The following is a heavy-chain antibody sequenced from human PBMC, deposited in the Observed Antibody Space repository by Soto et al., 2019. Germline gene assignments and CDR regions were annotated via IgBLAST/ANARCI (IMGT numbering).Heavy chain of an antibody. V-gene: IGHV4-31*03. D-gene: IGHD5-12*01. CDR3: ARGGRAGWFYP. CDR1: GGSISSGGYY. CDR2: IYYSGST. J-gene: IGHJ5*02. Sequence: SETLSLTCTVSGGSISSGGYYWSWIRQHPGKGLEWIGYIYYSGSTYYNPSLKSRVTISVDTSKNQFSLKLSSVTAADTAVYYCARGGRAGWFYPWGQGTLVTVSS.